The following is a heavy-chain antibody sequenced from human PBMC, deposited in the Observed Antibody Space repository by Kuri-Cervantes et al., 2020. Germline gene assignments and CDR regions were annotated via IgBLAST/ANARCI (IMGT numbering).Heavy chain of an antibody. Sequence: GESLKISCAASGFTFSSYAMHWVRQAPGKGLEWVAVISYDGSNKYYADSVKGRFTISRDNSKNTLYLQMNSLRAEGTAVYYCARDMELLGLDYWGQGTLVTVSS. CDR2: ISYDGSNK. V-gene: IGHV3-30-3*01. CDR3: ARDMELLGLDY. J-gene: IGHJ4*02. CDR1: GFTFSSYA. D-gene: IGHD1-26*01.